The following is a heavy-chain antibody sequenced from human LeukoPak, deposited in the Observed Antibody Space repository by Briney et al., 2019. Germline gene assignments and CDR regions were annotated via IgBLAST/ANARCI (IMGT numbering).Heavy chain of an antibody. V-gene: IGHV3-21*01. CDR2: ISSSSSDI. Sequence: GESLRLSCTGSGFTLGSYAMNWVRRAPGQGLEWVSSISSSSSDIYYTDSVKGRFTISRDNAKNSLYLQMNSLRAEDTAVYYCVTDYGGSSGAFDIWGQGTMVTVSS. J-gene: IGHJ3*02. CDR1: GFTLGSYA. D-gene: IGHD4-23*01. CDR3: VTDYGGSSGAFDI.